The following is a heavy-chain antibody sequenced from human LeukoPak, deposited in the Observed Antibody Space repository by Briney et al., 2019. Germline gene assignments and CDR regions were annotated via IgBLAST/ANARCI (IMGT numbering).Heavy chain of an antibody. D-gene: IGHD6-6*01. CDR2: ISAYNGNT. Sequence: GASVKVSCKASGYTFSTYGITGVRQAPGQGLEWMGWISAYNGNTNYAQKFQGRVTMTTDTSASTAYMELRSLRSDDTAVYYCARAGTTSSSTPDYWGQGTMVTVSS. V-gene: IGHV1-18*01. CDR3: ARAGTTSSSTPDY. J-gene: IGHJ4*02. CDR1: GYTFSTYG.